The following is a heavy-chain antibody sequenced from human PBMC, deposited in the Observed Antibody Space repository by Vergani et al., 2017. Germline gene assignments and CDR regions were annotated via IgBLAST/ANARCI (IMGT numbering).Heavy chain of an antibody. CDR3: AGDTHNWQRADH. J-gene: IGHJ4*02. Sequence: QAQLQESGPGLVKPSETLSLTCHVFGVSVTDYNCNWIRQAPGKGLVWIGSLSTTGGDTHASHNPSLKSRVSISVDTSKSQFSLRLTAVTAAASAIYYFAGDTHNWQRADHWGQGLLVSVSS. V-gene: IGHV4-59*02. CDR1: GVSVTDYN. CDR2: LSTTGGDTHA. D-gene: IGHD1-1*01.